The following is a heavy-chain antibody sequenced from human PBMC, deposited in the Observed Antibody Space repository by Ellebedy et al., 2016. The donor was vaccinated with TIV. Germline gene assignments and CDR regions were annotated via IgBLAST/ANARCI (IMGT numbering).Heavy chain of an antibody. D-gene: IGHD7-27*01. CDR2: ISPSGDIT. V-gene: IGHV3-23*01. CDR3: TKRRVAWAAFDI. Sequence: GESLKISCVASGFDFGSYSMNWVRQAPGKGLEWVSAISPSGDITYFADSVKGRFTISRDNSQDTVHLQMHSLRAEDTAVYYCTKRRVAWAAFDIWGPGTLVTVSS. CDR1: GFDFGSYS. J-gene: IGHJ3*02.